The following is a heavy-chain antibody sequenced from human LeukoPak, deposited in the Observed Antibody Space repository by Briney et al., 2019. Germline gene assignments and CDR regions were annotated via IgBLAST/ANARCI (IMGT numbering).Heavy chain of an antibody. CDR1: GFTFSDYY. J-gene: IGHJ3*01. CDR2: TSSSGSTI. D-gene: IGHD2-2*01. Sequence: GRSLRLSCAASGFTFSDYYMSWIRQAPGKGLEWVSYTSSSGSTIYYADSVKGRFTISRDNAKNSLYLQMNSLRAEDTAVYYCARDGPSCSSTSCYFDAFDVWGQGTMVTVSS. CDR3: ARDGPSCSSTSCYFDAFDV. V-gene: IGHV3-11*01.